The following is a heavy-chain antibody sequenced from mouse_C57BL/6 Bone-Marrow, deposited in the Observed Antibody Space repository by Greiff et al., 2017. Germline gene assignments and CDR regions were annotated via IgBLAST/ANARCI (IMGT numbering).Heavy chain of an antibody. CDR3: ARGNYDYDEVWFAY. Sequence: VQLQQSGAELVMPGASVKLSCKASGYTFTSYWMHWVKQRPGQGLEWIGEIDPSDSYTNYNQKFKGKSTLTVDKSSSTAYMQLSSRTSEDSAVYYCARGNYDYDEVWFAYWGQGTLVTVSA. CDR1: GYTFTSYW. D-gene: IGHD2-4*01. V-gene: IGHV1-69*01. J-gene: IGHJ3*01. CDR2: IDPSDSYT.